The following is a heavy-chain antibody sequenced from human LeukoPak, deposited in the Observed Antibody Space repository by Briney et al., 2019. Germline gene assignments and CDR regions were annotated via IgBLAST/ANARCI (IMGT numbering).Heavy chain of an antibody. CDR3: ARGSRELYYFDY. V-gene: IGHV4-34*01. J-gene: IGHJ4*02. D-gene: IGHD1-7*01. CDR1: GGSFSGYY. Sequence: SETLSLACAVYGGSFSGYYWSWIRQPPGKGLEWIGEINHSGSTNYNPSLKSRVTISVDTSKNQFSLKLSSVTAADTAVYYCARGSRELYYFDYWGQGTLVTVSS. CDR2: INHSGST.